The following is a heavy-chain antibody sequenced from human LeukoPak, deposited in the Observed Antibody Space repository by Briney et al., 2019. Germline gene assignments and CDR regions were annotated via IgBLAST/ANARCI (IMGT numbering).Heavy chain of an antibody. D-gene: IGHD3-10*01. CDR1: GGSFSGYY. Sequence: PSETLSLTCAVYGGSFSGYYWSGIRQPPGKGLEWIGEINHSGSTNYNPSLKSRVTISVDTSKNQFSLKLSSVTAADTAVYYCARAPMVRGVHDAFDIWGQGTMVTVSS. CDR3: ARAPMVRGVHDAFDI. CDR2: INHSGST. J-gene: IGHJ3*02. V-gene: IGHV4-34*01.